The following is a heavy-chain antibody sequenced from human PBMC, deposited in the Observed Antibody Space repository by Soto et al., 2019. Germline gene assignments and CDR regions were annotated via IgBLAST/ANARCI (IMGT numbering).Heavy chain of an antibody. J-gene: IGHJ4*02. CDR3: ARVYDFWSGYSNPFHY. CDR1: GYTFTSYG. V-gene: IGHV1-18*01. CDR2: ISVYNGNT. D-gene: IGHD3-3*01. Sequence: QVQLVQSGAEVKKPGASVKVSCKASGYTFTSYGISWVRQAPGQGLEWMGWISVYNGNTNYAQKHQGRVTMTTDTSTSTAYMELRSLRSDDTAVYYCARVYDFWSGYSNPFHYWGQGTLVTVSS.